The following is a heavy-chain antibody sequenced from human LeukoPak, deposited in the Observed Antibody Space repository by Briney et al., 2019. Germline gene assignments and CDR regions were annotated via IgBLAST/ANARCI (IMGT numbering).Heavy chain of an antibody. CDR3: ASRSFGGSCGY. V-gene: IGHV3-48*01. D-gene: IGHD2-2*01. Sequence: GGSLRLSCAAPGFTFSSYSMNWVRQAPGKGLEWVSYISSSSSTIYYADSVKGRFTISRDNAKNSLYLQMNSLRAEDTAVYYCASRSFGGSCGYWGQGTLVTVSS. CDR1: GFTFSSYS. J-gene: IGHJ4*02. CDR2: ISSSSSTI.